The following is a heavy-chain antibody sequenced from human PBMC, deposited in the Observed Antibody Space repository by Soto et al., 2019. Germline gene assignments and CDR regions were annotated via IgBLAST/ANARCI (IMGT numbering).Heavy chain of an antibody. Sequence: QVQLVQSGAEVKESGSSVKVPCKASGGGNLRDYRTTWVRRAPGQGLGWMGEIIHKLGSANYAQNFQSSVTDTADESAKTVYKNHRSLRSDDTAVYYCARRGDGYNVGSVYSGQGVPVTVST. CDR3: ARRGDGYNVGSVY. V-gene: IGHV1-69*01. CDR2: IIHKLGSA. D-gene: IGHD2-21*01. J-gene: IGHJ4*02. CDR1: GGGNLRDYR.